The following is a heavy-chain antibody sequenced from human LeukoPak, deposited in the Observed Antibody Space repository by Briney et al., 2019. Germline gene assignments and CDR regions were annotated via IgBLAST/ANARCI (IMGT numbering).Heavy chain of an antibody. Sequence: GGSLRLSCAASGFILSDYFMALIRQSPGKGLERISFISGAEHDAIYADSVRGRFTMFRDDGKNALPLEMNSLTAGHTALFFCARELGTSRGFDIWGQGTMVTVSS. CDR2: ISGAEHDA. V-gene: IGHV3-11*05. CDR1: GFILSDYF. J-gene: IGHJ3*02. CDR3: ARELGTSRGFDI. D-gene: IGHD2-2*01.